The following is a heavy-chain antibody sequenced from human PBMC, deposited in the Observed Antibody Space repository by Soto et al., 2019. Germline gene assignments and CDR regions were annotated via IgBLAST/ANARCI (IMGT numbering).Heavy chain of an antibody. Sequence: QVQLQESGPGLVKPSQTLSLTCTVSGGSISSGGYYWSWIRQHPGKGLEWIGYIYYSGSTYYNPSLKNRVTISVDTSKNQFSLKLSSVTAADTAVYYCARSGPAPRYYYYGMDVWGQGTTVTVSS. V-gene: IGHV4-31*03. CDR1: GGSISSGGYY. CDR2: IYYSGST. J-gene: IGHJ6*02. CDR3: ARSGPAPRYYYYGMDV.